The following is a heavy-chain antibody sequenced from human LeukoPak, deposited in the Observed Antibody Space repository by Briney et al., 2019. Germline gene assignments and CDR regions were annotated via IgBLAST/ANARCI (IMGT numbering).Heavy chain of an antibody. Sequence: GRSLRLSCAASGFTFSSYAMHWVRQAPGKGLEWVAVISYDGSNKYYAGSVKGRFTISRDNSKNTLYLQMNSLRAEDTAVYYCARDLPDWGQGTLVTVSS. J-gene: IGHJ4*02. CDR2: ISYDGSNK. CDR1: GFTFSSYA. V-gene: IGHV3-30*01. CDR3: ARDLPD.